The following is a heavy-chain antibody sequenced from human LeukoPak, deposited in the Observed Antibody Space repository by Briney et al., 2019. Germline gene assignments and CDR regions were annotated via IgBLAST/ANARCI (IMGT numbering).Heavy chain of an antibody. D-gene: IGHD1/OR15-1a*01. J-gene: IGHJ4*02. Sequence: PGGSLRLSCAASGFTFSTYYMSWIRQAPGKGLEWLSYITSIGTTRDYADSVKGRFTISRDNAKNSLYLQMNSVRAEDTAVYYCARDNNNGFDYWGQGILVTVSS. CDR2: ITSIGTTR. CDR3: ARDNNNGFDY. V-gene: IGHV3-11*04. CDR1: GFTFSTYY.